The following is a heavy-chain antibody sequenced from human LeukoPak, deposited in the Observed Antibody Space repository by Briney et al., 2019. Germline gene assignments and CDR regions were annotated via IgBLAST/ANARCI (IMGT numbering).Heavy chain of an antibody. Sequence: ASVTVSCKTSGYTFTNYDISWVRQAPGQGLEWMGWIRAYNGNTKYAQNVQGRVTMTTDTSTSTAYMELRSLRSDDTAVYYCARDLSDDSGNYDHYFDYRGQGTLVTVSS. CDR2: IRAYNGNT. CDR1: GYTFTNYD. D-gene: IGHD3-22*01. CDR3: ARDLSDDSGNYDHYFDY. V-gene: IGHV1-18*01. J-gene: IGHJ4*02.